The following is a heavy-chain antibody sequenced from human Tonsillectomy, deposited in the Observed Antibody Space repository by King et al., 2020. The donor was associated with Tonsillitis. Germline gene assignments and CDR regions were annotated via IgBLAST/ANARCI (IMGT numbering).Heavy chain of an antibody. CDR1: GFTFSSYG. J-gene: IGHJ6*02. CDR2: ISYDGSNK. CDR3: ATDPAFYSSSWFYYYYGMDV. Sequence: VQLVESGGGVVQPGRSLRLSCAASGFTFSSYGMHWVRQAPGKGLEWVAVISYDGSNKYYADSVKGRFTISRDNSKNTLYLQMNSLRAEDTAVYYCATDPAFYSSSWFYYYYGMDVWGQGTTVTVSS. D-gene: IGHD6-13*01. V-gene: IGHV3-30*03.